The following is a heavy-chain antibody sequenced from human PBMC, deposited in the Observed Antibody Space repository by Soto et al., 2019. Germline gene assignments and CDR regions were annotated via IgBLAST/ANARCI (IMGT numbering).Heavy chain of an antibody. J-gene: IGHJ4*02. D-gene: IGHD5-12*01. CDR1: GGTFSSYA. V-gene: IGHV1-69*13. CDR2: IIPIFGTA. Sequence: GASVKVSCKASGGTFSSYAISWVRQAPGQGLEWMGGIIPIFGTANYAQKFQGRVTITADESTSTAYMELSSLRSEDTAVYYCARGNGRDIVATIPRYWGQGTLVTVSS. CDR3: ARGNGRDIVATIPRY.